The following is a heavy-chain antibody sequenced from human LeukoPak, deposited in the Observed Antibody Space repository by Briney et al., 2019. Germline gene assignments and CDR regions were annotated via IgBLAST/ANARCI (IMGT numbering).Heavy chain of an antibody. Sequence: PGGSLRLSCAASGFTFSSYGMHWVRQAPGKGLEWVAVIWYDGSNKYYADSVKGRFTISRDNSKNTLYLQMNSLRAEDTAVYYCAKEGLRYFDWSPYSFDYWGQGTLVTVSS. CDR2: IWYDGSNK. D-gene: IGHD3-9*01. CDR1: GFTFSSYG. V-gene: IGHV3-33*06. CDR3: AKEGLRYFDWSPYSFDY. J-gene: IGHJ4*02.